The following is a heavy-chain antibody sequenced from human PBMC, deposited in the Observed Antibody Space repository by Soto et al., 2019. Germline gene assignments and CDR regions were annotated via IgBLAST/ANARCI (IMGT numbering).Heavy chain of an antibody. D-gene: IGHD6-13*01. J-gene: IGHJ4*02. Sequence: QVQLQESGPGLVKPSQTLSLTCTVSGGSISSGGYYWSWIRQHPGKGLEWIGYIYYSGSTYYNPSLKSRVTIAVDTSKNQFSLKLSSVTAADTAVYYCARGVSSSWFHFDYWGQRTLVTVSS. CDR1: GGSISSGGYY. V-gene: IGHV4-31*03. CDR2: IYYSGST. CDR3: ARGVSSSWFHFDY.